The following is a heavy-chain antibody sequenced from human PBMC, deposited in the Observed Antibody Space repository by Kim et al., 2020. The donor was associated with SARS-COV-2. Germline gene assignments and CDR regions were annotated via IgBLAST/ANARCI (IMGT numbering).Heavy chain of an antibody. D-gene: IGHD3-3*01. Sequence: GGSLRLSCAASGFTFSSYAMSWVRQAPGKGLEWVSAISGSGGSTYYADSVKGRFTISRDNSKNTLYLQMNSLRAEDTAVYYCATTDDFWSGYYKVNYYYYYGMDVWGQGTTVTVSS. J-gene: IGHJ6*02. V-gene: IGHV3-23*01. CDR3: ATTDDFWSGYYKVNYYYYYGMDV. CDR1: GFTFSSYA. CDR2: ISGSGGST.